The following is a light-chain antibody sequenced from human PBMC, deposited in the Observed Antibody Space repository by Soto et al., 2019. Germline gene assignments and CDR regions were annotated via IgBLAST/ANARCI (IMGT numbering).Light chain of an antibody. J-gene: IGKJ1*01. V-gene: IGKV1-5*03. CDR3: VQHNTYPRT. Sequence: DIQMTQSPSTLSASVGDRVTITCRASQSISSWLAWYQQKPGKAPKLLIYKASSLGSGVPSRFSGSGSGTEFTLTISSLQPEDFATYFCVQHNTYPRTFGQGTKVDNK. CDR1: QSISSW. CDR2: KAS.